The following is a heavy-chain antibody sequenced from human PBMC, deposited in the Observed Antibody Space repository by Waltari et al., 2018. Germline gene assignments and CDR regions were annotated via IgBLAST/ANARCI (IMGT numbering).Heavy chain of an antibody. CDR3: AKDAFGNTYLDF. J-gene: IGHJ4*02. CDR2: IWVDGSDK. V-gene: IGHV3-30*02. D-gene: IGHD2-2*02. Sequence: QVNLVESGGGVVQPGGSLRLSCATSGFTFSNFGMHWVRQAPGKGVGWVALIWVDGSDKFYADSVGGRFTISRDNSARTLYLDMDSLRLDDTAMYYCAKDAFGNTYLDFWGQGTLVTVSS. CDR1: GFTFSNFG.